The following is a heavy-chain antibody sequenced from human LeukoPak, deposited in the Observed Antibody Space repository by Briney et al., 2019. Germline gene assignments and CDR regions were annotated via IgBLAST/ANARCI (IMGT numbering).Heavy chain of an antibody. D-gene: IGHD3-22*01. J-gene: IGHJ6*03. CDR2: IIPIFGTA. Sequence: GASVTVSCKASGGTFSSYAISWVRQAPGQGLEWMGGIIPIFGTANYAQKFQGRVTITTDESTSTAYMELSSLRSEDTAVYYCAFGWLTQGGSVGYYYMDVWGKGTTVTVSS. CDR3: AFGWLTQGGSVGYYYMDV. CDR1: GGTFSSYA. V-gene: IGHV1-69*05.